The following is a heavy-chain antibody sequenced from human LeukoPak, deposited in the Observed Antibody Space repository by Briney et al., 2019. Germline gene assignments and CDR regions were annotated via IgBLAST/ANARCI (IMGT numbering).Heavy chain of an antibody. CDR2: IYHSGST. Sequence: SETLSLTCAVSGGSISSGHSSWNWFRQSPGKGLEWIGYIYHSGSTYYNPSLKSRVAISVDRSKNQFSLKLRSVTAADTALYYCARGGTAFDIWGQGTMVTVSS. J-gene: IGHJ3*02. V-gene: IGHV4-30-2*06. CDR3: ARGGTAFDI. D-gene: IGHD1-26*01. CDR1: GGSISSGHSS.